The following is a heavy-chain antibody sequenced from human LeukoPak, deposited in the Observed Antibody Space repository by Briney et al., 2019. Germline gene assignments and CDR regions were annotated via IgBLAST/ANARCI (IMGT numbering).Heavy chain of an antibody. CDR3: AKSWDTAMAPLDV. J-gene: IGHJ6*02. D-gene: IGHD5-18*01. CDR2: ISYDGSNK. V-gene: IGHV3-30-3*02. Sequence: PGGSLRLSCAASGFTFSSYAMHWVRQAPGKGLEWVAVISYDGSNKYYADSVKGRFTISRDNSKNTLYLQMNSLRAEDTAVYCCAKSWDTAMAPLDVWGQGTTVTVSS. CDR1: GFTFSSYA.